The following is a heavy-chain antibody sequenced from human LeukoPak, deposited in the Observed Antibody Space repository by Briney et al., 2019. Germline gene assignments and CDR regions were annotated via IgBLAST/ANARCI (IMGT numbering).Heavy chain of an antibody. CDR1: GGSISSSSYY. CDR2: IYYSGST. V-gene: IGHV4-39*01. Sequence: SETLSLTCTVSGGSISSSSYYWGWIRQPPGKGLEWIGGIYYSGSTYYNPSLKSRVTISVDTSKNQFSLKLSSVTAADTAVYYCARHSPHYYYYGMDVWGQGTTVTVSS. CDR3: ARHSPHYYYYGMDV. J-gene: IGHJ6*02.